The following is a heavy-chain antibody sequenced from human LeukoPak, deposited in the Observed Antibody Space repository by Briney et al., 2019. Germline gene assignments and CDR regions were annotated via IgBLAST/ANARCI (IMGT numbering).Heavy chain of an antibody. V-gene: IGHV4-59*01. CDR3: ARAPYAYDFWSGYYFEWFDP. J-gene: IGHJ5*02. CDR2: IYYIGST. CDR1: GRSISSYY. Sequence: SETLSLTCTVSGRSISSYYWSWIRQPPGKGLEWIGYIYYIGSTNYNPSLKSRVTISVDTSKNQFSLKLSSVTAADTAVYYCARAPYAYDFWSGYYFEWFDPWGQGTLVTVSS. D-gene: IGHD3-3*01.